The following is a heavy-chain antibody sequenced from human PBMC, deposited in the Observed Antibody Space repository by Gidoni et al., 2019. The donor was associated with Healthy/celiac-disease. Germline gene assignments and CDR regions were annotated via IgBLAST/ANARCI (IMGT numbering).Heavy chain of an antibody. CDR2: IWYDGSNK. J-gene: IGHJ4*02. Sequence: LEWVAVIWYDGSNKYYADSVKGRFTISRDNSKNTLYLQMNSLRAEDTAVYYCAREDYDYVWGSYRSNFFDYWGQGTLVTVSS. D-gene: IGHD3-16*02. CDR3: AREDYDYVWGSYRSNFFDY. V-gene: IGHV3-33*01.